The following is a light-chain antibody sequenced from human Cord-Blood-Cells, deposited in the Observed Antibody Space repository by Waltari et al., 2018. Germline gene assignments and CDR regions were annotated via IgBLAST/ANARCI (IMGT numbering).Light chain of an antibody. CDR1: QSVLYSSNNKNY. CDR3: QQYYSTPRGFT. CDR2: LAS. J-gene: IGKJ3*01. Sequence: DIVMTQSPDSLAVSLGERATINCKSSQSVLYSSNNKNYLAWYQQKPGQPPKLLIYLASTRESGVPGRFSGSGSGTDFTLTISSLQAEDVAVYYCQQYYSTPRGFTFGPGTKVDIK. V-gene: IGKV4-1*01.